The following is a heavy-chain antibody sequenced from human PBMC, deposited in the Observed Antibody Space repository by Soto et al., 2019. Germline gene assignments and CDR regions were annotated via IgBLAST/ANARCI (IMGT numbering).Heavy chain of an antibody. Sequence: GASVKVSCKASGYTFTSYGISWVRQAPGQGLEWMGWISAYNGNTNYAQKLQGGVTMTTDTSTSTAYMELRSLRSDDTAVYYCARVGIAVAEPMIDYWGQGTLVTVSS. CDR2: ISAYNGNT. J-gene: IGHJ4*02. CDR3: ARVGIAVAEPMIDY. D-gene: IGHD6-19*01. V-gene: IGHV1-18*01. CDR1: GYTFTSYG.